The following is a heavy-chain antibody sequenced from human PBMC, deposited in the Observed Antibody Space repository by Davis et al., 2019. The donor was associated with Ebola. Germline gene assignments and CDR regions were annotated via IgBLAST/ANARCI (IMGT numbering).Heavy chain of an antibody. CDR3: ARGWLRGGMDV. CDR1: GDSVSGVRGG. D-gene: IGHD5-18*01. V-gene: IGHV6-1*01. Sequence: HSQTPSLTRAISGDSVSGVRGGWNWIRQSPSRGLEWLGRTYYSSKSYNESALSVKSRITISADTAKNHLSLHLNSVTPEDTAVYYCARGWLRGGMDVWGEGTTVTV. J-gene: IGHJ6*02. CDR2: TYYSSKSYN.